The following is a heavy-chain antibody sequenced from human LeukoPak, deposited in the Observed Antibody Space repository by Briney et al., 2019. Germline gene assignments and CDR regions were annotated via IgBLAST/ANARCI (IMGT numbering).Heavy chain of an antibody. Sequence: AGGSLRLSCAASGFIFSNYIMNWVRQAPGKGLEWVSSISSSSSYIYYADSVKGRFTISRDNSKNTLYLQMNSLRAEDTAVYYCARGRGSTAGLFDYWGQGTLVTVSS. CDR3: ARGRGSTAGLFDY. D-gene: IGHD5-12*01. V-gene: IGHV3-21*01. CDR1: GFIFSNYI. J-gene: IGHJ4*02. CDR2: ISSSSSYI.